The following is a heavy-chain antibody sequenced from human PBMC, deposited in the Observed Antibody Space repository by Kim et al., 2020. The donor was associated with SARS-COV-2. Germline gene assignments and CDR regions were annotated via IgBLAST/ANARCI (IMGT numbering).Heavy chain of an antibody. CDR2: ISGSGGST. CDR3: ARYDATGSYYYYGMDV. D-gene: IGHD2-15*01. V-gene: IGHV3-23*01. Sequence: GGSLRLSCAASGFTFSSYAMSWVRQAPGKGLEWVSAISGSGGSTYYADSVKGRFTITRDNSKNTLHLQMNSLRAEATAVYYCARYDATGSYYYYGMDVWGQGTTVTVSS. CDR1: GFTFSSYA. J-gene: IGHJ6*02.